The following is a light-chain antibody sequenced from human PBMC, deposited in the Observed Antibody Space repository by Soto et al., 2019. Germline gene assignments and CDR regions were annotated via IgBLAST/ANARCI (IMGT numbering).Light chain of an antibody. J-gene: IGKJ1*01. CDR2: GAS. CDR3: QFGNLVWT. Sequence: EIVLTQSPGTLSLSPGERATLSCRASQGVSDMYLAWYQQKPGQAPRLLIYGASRRPTGIPDSFSGSGAGTDFALAISGLVVEYGAVYYGQFGNLVWTFGRGAKVEI. CDR1: QGVSDMY. V-gene: IGKV3-20*01.